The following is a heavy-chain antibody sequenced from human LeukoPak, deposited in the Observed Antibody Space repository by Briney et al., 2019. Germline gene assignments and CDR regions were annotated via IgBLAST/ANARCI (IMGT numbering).Heavy chain of an antibody. V-gene: IGHV3-30*18. CDR1: GFTFSGYG. CDR3: AKDQYSGYVLYYYYYGMDV. Sequence: AGGSLRLSCAASGFTFSGYGMHWVRQAPGKGLEWVAVISYDGSNKYYADSVKGRFTISRDNSKNTLYLQMNSLRAEDTAVYYCAKDQYSGYVLYYYYYGMDVWGQGTTVTVSS. CDR2: ISYDGSNK. J-gene: IGHJ6*02. D-gene: IGHD5-12*01.